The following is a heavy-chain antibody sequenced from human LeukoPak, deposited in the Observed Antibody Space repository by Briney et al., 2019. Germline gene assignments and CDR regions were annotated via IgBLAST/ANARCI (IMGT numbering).Heavy chain of an antibody. V-gene: IGHV3-48*02. CDR2: ISSSSTI. J-gene: IGHJ4*02. CDR1: GFTLSNYN. Sequence: PGGSLRLSCAASGFTLSNYNMNWVRQAPGKGLEWVSYISSSSTIYYADSVEGRFTISRDNAKNSLYLQMNSLRDEDTAVYYCARDLAVAGSFDYWGQGTLVTVSS. CDR3: ARDLAVAGSFDY. D-gene: IGHD6-19*01.